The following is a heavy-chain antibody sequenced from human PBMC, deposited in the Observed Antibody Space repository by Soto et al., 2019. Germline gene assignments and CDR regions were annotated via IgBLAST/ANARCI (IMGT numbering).Heavy chain of an antibody. Sequence: QLQLQESGPGLVKPSETLSLTCTVSGGSISSSSYYWGWIRQPPGKGLEWIGSIYYSGSTYYNPSLKSRVDISVGTSKDQFCLKVSSVTAADTAGYYCAGGVGGLRFLEWLPLFYWGQGTLVTVSS. J-gene: IGHJ4*02. V-gene: IGHV4-39*01. D-gene: IGHD3-3*01. CDR3: AGGVGGLRFLEWLPLFY. CDR1: GGSISSSSYY. CDR2: IYYSGST.